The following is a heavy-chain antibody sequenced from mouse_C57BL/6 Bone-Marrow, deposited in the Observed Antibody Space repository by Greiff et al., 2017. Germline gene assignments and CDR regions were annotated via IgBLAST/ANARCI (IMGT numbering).Heavy chain of an antibody. CDR1: GYTFTDYE. CDR2: IDPETGGT. V-gene: IGHV1-15*01. J-gene: IGHJ2*01. Sequence: QVQLQQSGAELVRPGASVTLSCKASGYTFTDYEMHWVKQTPVHGLEWIGAIDPETGGTAYNQKFKGKAILTADKSSSPAYMELRSLTSEDSAVYYCTRGGDITTVVADYWGQGTTLTVSS. D-gene: IGHD1-1*01. CDR3: TRGGDITTVVADY.